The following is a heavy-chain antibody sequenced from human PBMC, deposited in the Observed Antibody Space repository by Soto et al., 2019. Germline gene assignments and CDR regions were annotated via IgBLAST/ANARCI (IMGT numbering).Heavy chain of an antibody. Sequence: PSETLSLTCTVSGGSSSSYDWSWIRQPPGKGLEWIGDIYYSGSTNYNPSLKSRVTISVDTSKNQFSLKLTSVTAADTAVYYCASSHAGAHITAAIHWGQGTLVTVSS. J-gene: IGHJ4*02. V-gene: IGHV4-59*12. CDR1: GGSSSSYD. CDR3: ASSHAGAHITAAIH. CDR2: IYYSGST. D-gene: IGHD6-13*01.